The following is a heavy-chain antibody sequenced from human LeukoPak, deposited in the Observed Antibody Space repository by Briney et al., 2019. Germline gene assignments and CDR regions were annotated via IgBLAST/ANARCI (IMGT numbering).Heavy chain of an antibody. J-gene: IGHJ4*02. CDR1: GFSFSTSW. CDR2: ISSSSSYI. V-gene: IGHV3-21*01. D-gene: IGHD6-19*01. CDR3: ARDQAVANDY. Sequence: PGGSLRLSCEASGFSFSTSWMNWVRQAPGKGLEWVSSISSSSSYIYYADSVKGRFTISRDNAKNSLYLQMNSLRAEDTAVYYCARDQAVANDYWGQGTLVTVSS.